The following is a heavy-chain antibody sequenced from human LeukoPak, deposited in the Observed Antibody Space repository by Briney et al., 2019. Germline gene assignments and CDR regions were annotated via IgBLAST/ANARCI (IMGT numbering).Heavy chain of an antibody. Sequence: SETLSLTCAVSGGSISSGGYSWSWIRQPPGKGLEWIGYIYHSGSTYYNPSLKSRVTISVDRSKNQFSLKLSSVTAAHTAVYYCARFRSSGYYDWFDPWGQGTLVTVSS. J-gene: IGHJ5*02. D-gene: IGHD3-22*01. CDR1: GGSISSGGYS. CDR3: ARFRSSGYYDWFDP. CDR2: IYHSGST. V-gene: IGHV4-30-2*01.